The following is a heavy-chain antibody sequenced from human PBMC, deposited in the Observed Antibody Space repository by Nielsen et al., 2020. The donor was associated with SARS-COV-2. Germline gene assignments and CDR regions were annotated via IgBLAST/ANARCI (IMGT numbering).Heavy chain of an antibody. CDR3: AKDLLRRREEFDY. Sequence: WIRQPPGKGLEWVSAISGSGGSTYYADSVKGRFTISRDNSKNTLYLQMNSLRAEDTAVYYCAKDLLRRREEFDYWGQGTLVTVSS. J-gene: IGHJ4*02. V-gene: IGHV3-23*01. D-gene: IGHD1-26*01. CDR2: ISGSGGST.